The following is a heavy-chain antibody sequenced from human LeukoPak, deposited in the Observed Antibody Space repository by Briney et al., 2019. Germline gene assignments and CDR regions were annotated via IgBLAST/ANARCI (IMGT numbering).Heavy chain of an antibody. J-gene: IGHJ4*02. V-gene: IGHV3-30*12. Sequence: QSGGSLRLSCAASGFTFSSYGMHWVRQAPGKGLEWVAVISYDGSNKYHADSVKGRFTISRDNAKNSLYLQMNSLRAEDTAVYYCARYYDSSGYYWGFDYWGQGTLVTVSS. CDR3: ARYYDSSGYYWGFDY. D-gene: IGHD3-22*01. CDR1: GFTFSSYG. CDR2: ISYDGSNK.